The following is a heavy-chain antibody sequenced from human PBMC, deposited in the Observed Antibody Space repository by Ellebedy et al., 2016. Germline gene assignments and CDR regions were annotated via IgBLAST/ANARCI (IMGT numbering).Heavy chain of an antibody. CDR3: ATEDGPVLPADSRTPRRRHWFDP. V-gene: IGHV7-4-1*02. J-gene: IGHJ5*02. D-gene: IGHD2-2*01. CDR1: GYTFVNHA. CDR2: IDTSIGHP. Sequence: ASVKVSCKASGYTFVNHAMNWLRQAPGQGLEWMGAIDTSIGHPTYARGFTGRFVFSFDASVSTAYLQINDLKAEDTATYYCATEDGPVLPADSRTPRRRHWFDPWGQGTLVTVSS.